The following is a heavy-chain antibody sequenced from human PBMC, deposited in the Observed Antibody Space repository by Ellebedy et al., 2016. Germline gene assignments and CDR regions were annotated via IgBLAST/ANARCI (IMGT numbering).Heavy chain of an antibody. CDR3: ASSVGPHTAMVTATDYYGMDV. Sequence: SETLSLXXTVSGGSISSSSYYWGWIRQPPGKGLEWIGSIYYSGSTYYNPSLKSRVTISVDTSKNHFSLKLSSVTAADTAVYYCASSVGPHTAMVTATDYYGMDVWGQGTTVTVSS. V-gene: IGHV4-39*07. D-gene: IGHD5-18*01. J-gene: IGHJ6*02. CDR1: GGSISSSSYY. CDR2: IYYSGST.